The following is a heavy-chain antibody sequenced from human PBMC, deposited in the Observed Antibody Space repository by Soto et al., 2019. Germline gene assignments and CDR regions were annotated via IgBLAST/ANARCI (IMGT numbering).Heavy chain of an antibody. J-gene: IGHJ4*02. CDR3: AKLFGLVIVD. CDR1: GFTFTSYD. D-gene: IGHD3-3*01. V-gene: IGHV3-30*18. CDR2: TSYDGRSS. Sequence: QVQLGESGGGGVQPGRSLRISCAASGFTFTSYDIYWVRQAPGKGLEWVAVTSYDGRSSYYTDSVKGRFTISRDNSKNTLYLQMNSLRAEDTAMYYCAKLFGLVIVDWGQGTLVTVSS.